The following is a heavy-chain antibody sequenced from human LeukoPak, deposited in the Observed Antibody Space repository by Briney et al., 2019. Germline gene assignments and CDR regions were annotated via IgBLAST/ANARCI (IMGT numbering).Heavy chain of an antibody. CDR3: ARRRVRGAIIRPPYFDY. CDR1: GGSFSGYY. V-gene: IGHV4-34*01. D-gene: IGHD3-10*01. Sequence: SETLSLTCAVYGGSFSGYYWSWIRQPPGKGLEWIGEINHSGSTNYNPSLKSRVTISVDTSKNQFSLKLSSVTAADTAVYYCARRRVRGAIIRPPYFDYWGQGTLVTVSS. CDR2: INHSGST. J-gene: IGHJ4*02.